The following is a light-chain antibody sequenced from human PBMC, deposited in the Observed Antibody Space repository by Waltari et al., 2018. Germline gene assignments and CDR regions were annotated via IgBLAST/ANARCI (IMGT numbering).Light chain of an antibody. CDR2: SNN. CDR1: SSNIGSNT. J-gene: IGLJ2*01. CDR3: AAWDDSLVV. Sequence: QSVLTPPPSASGTPGPRVTISCSGSSSNIGSNTVNWYQQLPGTAPTLLIYSNNQRPSGVPDRFSGSKSGTSASLAISGLQSEDEADYYCAAWDDSLVVFGGGTKLTVL. V-gene: IGLV1-44*01.